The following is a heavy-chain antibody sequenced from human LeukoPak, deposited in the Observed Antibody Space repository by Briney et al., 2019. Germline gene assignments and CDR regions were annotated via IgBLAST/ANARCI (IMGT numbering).Heavy chain of an antibody. CDR3: AKIGCSSTSCSTNEGYFDY. CDR2: ISGSGGST. J-gene: IGHJ4*02. V-gene: IGHV3-23*01. D-gene: IGHD2-2*01. CDR1: GFTFSSYA. Sequence: GGSLRLSYAASGFTFSSYAMSWVRQAPGKGLEWVSAISGSGGSTYYADSVKGRFTISRDNSKNTLYLQMNSLRAEDTAVYYYAKIGCSSTSCSTNEGYFDYWGQGTLVTVSS.